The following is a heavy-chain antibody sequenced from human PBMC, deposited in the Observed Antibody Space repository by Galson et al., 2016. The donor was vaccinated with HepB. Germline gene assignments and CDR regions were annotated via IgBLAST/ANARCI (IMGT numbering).Heavy chain of an antibody. J-gene: IGHJ3*02. V-gene: IGHV3-23*01. Sequence: SLRLSCAASGFTFSTYYMTWVRQAPGKGLEWVSGISGSGGSTYYADSVKGRFTISRDNSKNTLYLQMNSLRAEDTAVYYCARERFCSSATCYVGDAFHIGGQGTMVTVSS. D-gene: IGHD2-2*01. CDR1: GFTFSTYY. CDR3: ARERFCSSATCYVGDAFHI. CDR2: ISGSGGST.